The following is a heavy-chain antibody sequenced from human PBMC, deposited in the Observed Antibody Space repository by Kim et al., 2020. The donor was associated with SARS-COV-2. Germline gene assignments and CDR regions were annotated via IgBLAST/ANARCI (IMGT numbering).Heavy chain of an antibody. J-gene: IGHJ4*02. D-gene: IGHD2-2*02. Sequence: GGSLRLSCAASGFTFSSYSMNWVRQAPGKGLEWVSSISSSSSYIYYADSVKGRFTISRDNAKNSLYLQMNSLRAEDTAVYYCARRPPPYCSSTSCYKGPFDYWGQGTLVTVSS. CDR3: ARRPPPYCSSTSCYKGPFDY. V-gene: IGHV3-21*01. CDR1: GFTFSSYS. CDR2: ISSSSSYI.